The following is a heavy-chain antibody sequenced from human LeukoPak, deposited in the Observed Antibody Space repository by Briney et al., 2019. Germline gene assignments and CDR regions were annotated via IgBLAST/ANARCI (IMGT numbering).Heavy chain of an antibody. CDR2: INAYNGNT. CDR1: GYTFTYYV. V-gene: IGHV1-18*01. J-gene: IGHJ4*02. D-gene: IGHD1-26*01. CDR3: ARGEKPYDY. Sequence: RASVKVSCKTSGYTFTYYVISWVRQAPGQGLEWMGWINAYNGNTNDAQKFQGRDTTTTDTSTSTAYMELRSLRSDDTAVYYCARGEKPYDYWGQGTLVSVSS.